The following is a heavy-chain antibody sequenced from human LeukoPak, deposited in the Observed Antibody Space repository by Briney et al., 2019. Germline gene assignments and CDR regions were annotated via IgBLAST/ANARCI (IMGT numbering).Heavy chain of an antibody. V-gene: IGHV4-38-2*02. CDR1: GYSISSGYY. J-gene: IGHJ6*03. CDR2: IYHSGST. D-gene: IGHD1-26*01. Sequence: PSETLSLTCTVSGYSISSGYYWGWIRQPPGKGLEWIGSIYHSGSTYYNPSLKSRVTISVDTSKNQFSLKLSSVTAADTAVYYCASQSKAEVGATHRTDYYYYYYMDVWGKGTTVTVSS. CDR3: ASQSKAEVGATHRTDYYYYYYMDV.